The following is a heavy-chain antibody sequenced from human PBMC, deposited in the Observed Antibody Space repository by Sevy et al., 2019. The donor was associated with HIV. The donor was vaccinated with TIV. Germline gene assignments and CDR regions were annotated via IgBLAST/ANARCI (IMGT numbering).Heavy chain of an antibody. J-gene: IGHJ4*02. CDR1: GFSFRDYY. V-gene: IGHV3-11*06. D-gene: IGHD6-19*01. Sequence: GESLKISCAASGFSFRDYYMSWIRQAPGKGLEWVSYIGSSSSFTKYAGSLKGRFTISRDNVKTSLFLHLNSLTAEDTGVYYCARGAVAGNTYYFDYWGPGTPVTVSS. CDR2: IGSSSSFT. CDR3: ARGAVAGNTYYFDY.